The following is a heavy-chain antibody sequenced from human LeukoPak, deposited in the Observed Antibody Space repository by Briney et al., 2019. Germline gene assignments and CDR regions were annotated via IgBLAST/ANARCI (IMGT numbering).Heavy chain of an antibody. D-gene: IGHD4-11*01. J-gene: IGHJ6*03. V-gene: IGHV4-34*01. Sequence: SETLSLTCAVYGGSFSGYYWSWIRQPPGKGLEWIGEINHSGSTNYNPSLKSRVTISVDTSKNQFSLKLSSVTAADTAVYYCARGSGFSNPYYCYYLYLWRKDNTVTVSS. CDR1: GGSFSGYY. CDR3: ARGSGFSNPYYCYYLYL. CDR2: INHSGST.